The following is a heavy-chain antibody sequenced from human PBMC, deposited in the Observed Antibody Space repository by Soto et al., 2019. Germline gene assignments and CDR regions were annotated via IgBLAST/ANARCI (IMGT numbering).Heavy chain of an antibody. CDR1: GFTFSSYA. D-gene: IGHD6-19*01. Sequence: EVQLLESGGGLVQPGGSLRLSCAASGFTFSSYAMSWVRQAPGKGLEWVSAISGRGGSTYYADSVKGRFTISRDNSKNTLYLQMNSLRAEDTAVYYCAKDLLKTSPVAGTGYAFDIWGQGTMVTVSS. J-gene: IGHJ3*02. V-gene: IGHV3-23*01. CDR2: ISGRGGST. CDR3: AKDLLKTSPVAGTGYAFDI.